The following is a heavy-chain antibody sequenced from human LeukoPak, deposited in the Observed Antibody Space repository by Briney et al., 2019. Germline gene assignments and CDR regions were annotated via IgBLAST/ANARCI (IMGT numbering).Heavy chain of an antibody. CDR3: ARDQSRELLGSPPHY. CDR1: GFTFSDYY. D-gene: IGHD1-26*01. Sequence: GGSLRLSCAASGFTFSDYYMSWIRQAPGKGLEWVSYISSSGSTIYYADSVKGRFTISRDNAKNSLYLQMNSLRAEDTAVYYCARDQSRELLGSPPHYWGQGTLVTVSS. J-gene: IGHJ4*02. CDR2: ISSSGSTI. V-gene: IGHV3-11*01.